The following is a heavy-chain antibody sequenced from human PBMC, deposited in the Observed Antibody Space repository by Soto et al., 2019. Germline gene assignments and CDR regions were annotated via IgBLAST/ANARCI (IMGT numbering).Heavy chain of an antibody. Sequence: GGSLRLSCTASGFTFGDYAMSWFRQAPGKGLEWVGFIRSKAYGGTTEYAASVKGRFTISRDDSKSIAYLQMNSLKTEGTAVYYCTRVGVVPAAIGWFEPWGQGTLVNVSS. V-gene: IGHV3-49*03. CDR3: TRVGVVPAAIGWFEP. D-gene: IGHD2-2*01. CDR2: IRSKAYGGTT. CDR1: GFTFGDYA. J-gene: IGHJ5*02.